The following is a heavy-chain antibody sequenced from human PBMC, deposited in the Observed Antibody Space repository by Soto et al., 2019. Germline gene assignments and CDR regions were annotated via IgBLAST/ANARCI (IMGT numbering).Heavy chain of an antibody. V-gene: IGHV3-33*01. CDR1: GFTFSSYG. J-gene: IGHJ6*02. D-gene: IGHD3-22*01. CDR3: ARGLEYYYYGMDV. CDR2: IWYDGSNK. Sequence: SLRLSCAASGFTFSSYGMHWVRQAPGKGLEWVAVIWYDGSNKYYADSVKGRFTISRDNSKNTLYLQMNSLRAEDTAVYYCARGLEYYYYGMDVWGQGTTVTVSS.